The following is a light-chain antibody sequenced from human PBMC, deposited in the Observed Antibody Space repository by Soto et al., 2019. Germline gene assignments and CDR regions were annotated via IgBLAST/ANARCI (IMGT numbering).Light chain of an antibody. V-gene: IGLV2-8*01. CDR3: SSHAGSNSLL. J-gene: IGLJ2*01. Sequence: QSVLTQPPSASGSPGQSVTISCTGTSSDVGGYKYVSWYQQHPGKAPKLMIYEVTQRPSGVPDRFSGSKSGNTASLTVSGLQAEDEADYYCSSHAGSNSLLFGGGTRSPS. CDR2: EVT. CDR1: SSDVGGYKY.